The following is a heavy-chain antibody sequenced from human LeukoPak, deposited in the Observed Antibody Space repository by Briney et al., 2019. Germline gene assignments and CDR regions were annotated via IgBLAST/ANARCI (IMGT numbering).Heavy chain of an antibody. CDR3: TTVYR. D-gene: IGHD3-16*02. CDR1: GFSFSSYA. V-gene: IGHV3-23*01. CDR2: ISGSGSSR. J-gene: IGHJ4*02. Sequence: GGSLRLSCAASGFSFSSYAMTWVRQAPGKGLEWVSSISGSGSSRNYADSVKGRFTISRDNSKNTLYLQMNSLKTEDTAVYYCTTVYRWGRGTLVTVSS.